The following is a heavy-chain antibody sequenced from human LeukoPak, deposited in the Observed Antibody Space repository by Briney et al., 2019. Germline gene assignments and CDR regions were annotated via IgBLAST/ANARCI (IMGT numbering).Heavy chain of an antibody. CDR3: ARDDYNRL. CDR2: TDGSST. Sequence: GGSLRLSCAASGFIFGKSWMHWVRQAPGKGLVWVSRTDGSSTIYADSVKGRFSVSMDNAQNTPYLQMNSLRAEDTAVYYCARDDYNRLWGQGTLVTVSS. J-gene: IGHJ4*02. D-gene: IGHD1-14*01. V-gene: IGHV3-74*01. CDR1: GFIFGKSW.